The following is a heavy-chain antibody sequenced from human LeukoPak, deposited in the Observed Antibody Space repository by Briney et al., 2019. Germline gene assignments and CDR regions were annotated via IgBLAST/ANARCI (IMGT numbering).Heavy chain of an antibody. CDR2: IYCSGST. J-gene: IGHJ4*02. Sequence: SETLSLTCTVSGGSITSSSYYWGWIRQPPGKGLEWIGNIYCSGSTSYNPSLQSRGTISLDRSKNQFSLRLNFVTAADTAVYYCASAALVPTFDFWGQGALVTVSS. CDR1: GGSITSSSYY. D-gene: IGHD3-10*01. CDR3: ASAALVPTFDF. V-gene: IGHV4-39*01.